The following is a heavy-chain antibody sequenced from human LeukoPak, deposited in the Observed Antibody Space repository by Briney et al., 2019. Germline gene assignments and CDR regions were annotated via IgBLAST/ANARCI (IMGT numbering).Heavy chain of an antibody. D-gene: IGHD2-21*02. CDR1: GYSFTSYW. CDR3: ARQTHIVVVTATYDY. CDR2: IYPGDSDT. Sequence: GESLKISCKGSGYSFTSYWIGWVRQMPGKGLEWMGIIYPGDSDTRYSPSFQGQVTISADKSISTAYLQWSSLKAPDTAMYYCARQTHIVVVTATYDYWGQGTLVTVSS. J-gene: IGHJ4*02. V-gene: IGHV5-51*01.